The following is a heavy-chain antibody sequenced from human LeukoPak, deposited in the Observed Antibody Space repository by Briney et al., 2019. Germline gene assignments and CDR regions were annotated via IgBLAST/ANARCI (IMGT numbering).Heavy chain of an antibody. CDR3: ARYCSSTSCQFDP. V-gene: IGHV1-2*06. CDR1: GGTISNYV. Sequence: ASVKVSCKAAGGTISNYVISWVRQAPGQGLKWMGRINPNSGGTVYPQEFQGRVTITRDTSINTAYMELSSLRPDDTAIYYCARYCSSTSCQFDPWGQGTLVTVSS. D-gene: IGHD2-2*01. J-gene: IGHJ5*02. CDR2: INPNSGGT.